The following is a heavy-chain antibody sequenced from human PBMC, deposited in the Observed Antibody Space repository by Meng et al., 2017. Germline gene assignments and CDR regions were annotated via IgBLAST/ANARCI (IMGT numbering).Heavy chain of an antibody. J-gene: IGHJ5*02. Sequence: GESLKISCAASGFTFSSYAMHWVRQAPGKGLEWVAVISYDGSNKYYADSVKGRFTISRDNAKNSLYLQMNSLRAEDTAVYYCARTAPILLRGVYSNWFDPWGQGTLVTVSS. D-gene: IGHD3-10*01. V-gene: IGHV3-30*04. CDR3: ARTAPILLRGVYSNWFDP. CDR2: ISYDGSNK. CDR1: GFTFSSYA.